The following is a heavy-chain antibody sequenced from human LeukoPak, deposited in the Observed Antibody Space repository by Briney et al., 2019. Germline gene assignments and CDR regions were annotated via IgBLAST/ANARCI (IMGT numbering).Heavy chain of an antibody. D-gene: IGHD3-10*01. CDR2: ISYDGSNK. J-gene: IGHJ5*02. V-gene: IGHV3-30*18. CDR3: AKDKGIGECDP. Sequence: GRSLRLSCAASGFTFSSYGMHWVRQAPGKGLEWVAVISYDGSNKYYADSVKGRFTISRDNSKNTLYLQMNSLRAEDTAVYYCAKDKGIGECDPWGQGTLVTVSS. CDR1: GFTFSSYG.